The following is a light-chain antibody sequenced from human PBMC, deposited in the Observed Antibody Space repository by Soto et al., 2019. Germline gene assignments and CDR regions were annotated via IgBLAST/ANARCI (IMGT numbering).Light chain of an antibody. V-gene: IGLV2-23*02. CDR2: EVS. CDR1: SSDVGSYNL. CDR3: CSYAGSSTSKV. J-gene: IGLJ2*01. Sequence: QSALTQPASVSGSPGQSITISCTGTSSDVGSYNLVSWYQQHPGKAPKLVIYEVSKRPSGVSNRFSGSKSGNTASLTISGLQAEDEADYYCCSYAGSSTSKVFGGGTKLTVL.